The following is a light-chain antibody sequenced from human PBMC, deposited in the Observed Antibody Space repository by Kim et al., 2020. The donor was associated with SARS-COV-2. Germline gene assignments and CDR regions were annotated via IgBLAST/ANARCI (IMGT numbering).Light chain of an antibody. CDR1: QSVSNSR. V-gene: IGKV3-20*01. CDR2: DAS. CDR3: QQYGASSLT. Sequence: PGERATLSCRASQSVSNSRLAWYQQKPGQAPRLLIYDASSRATGITDRFSGSGSGTDFTLTISRLEPEDFAVYYCQQYGASSLTFGEGTKVDIK. J-gene: IGKJ4*01.